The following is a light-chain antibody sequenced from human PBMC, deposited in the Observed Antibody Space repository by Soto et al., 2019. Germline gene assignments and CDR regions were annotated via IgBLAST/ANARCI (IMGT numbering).Light chain of an antibody. Sequence: EIRLTQSPSSLSASVGDRVTIACRASHDINNFLAWFQQRPGKVPELLMYAASTLKSGVPSRFSGSGSGTDFTLTIDGLQPEDFATYFCQNYNRVPYTFGQGTKLEIK. V-gene: IGKV1-27*01. CDR2: AAS. CDR3: QNYNRVPYT. CDR1: HDINNF. J-gene: IGKJ2*01.